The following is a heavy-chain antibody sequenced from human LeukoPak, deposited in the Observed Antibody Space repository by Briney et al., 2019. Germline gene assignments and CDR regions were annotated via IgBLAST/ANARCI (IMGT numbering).Heavy chain of an antibody. D-gene: IGHD5-18*01. CDR2: IKQDGSEK. CDR3: ARHLSGVTGYTYGRGVDY. CDR1: GFTFSSYW. V-gene: IGHV3-7*01. J-gene: IGHJ4*02. Sequence: GGSLRLSCAASGFTFSSYWMSWVRQAPGKGLEWVANIKQDGSEKYYVDSVKGRFTISRDNAKKSLYLQMNSPRAEDTAVYYCARHLSGVTGYTYGRGVDYWGQGTLVTVSS.